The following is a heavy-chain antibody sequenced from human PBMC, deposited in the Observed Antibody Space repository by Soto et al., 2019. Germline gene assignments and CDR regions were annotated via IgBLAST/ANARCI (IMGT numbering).Heavy chain of an antibody. V-gene: IGHV1-3*01. CDR1: GYTFTSYA. CDR3: ARDGEYSSSAADAFDI. CDR2: INAGNGNT. J-gene: IGHJ3*02. D-gene: IGHD6-6*01. Sequence: QVQLVQSGAEVKKPGASVKVSCKASGYTFTSYAMHWVRQAPGQRLEWMGWINAGNGNTKYSQKFQGRVTITRDTSASTAYMELSSVRSEDTAVYYCARDGEYSSSAADAFDIWGQGTMVTVSS.